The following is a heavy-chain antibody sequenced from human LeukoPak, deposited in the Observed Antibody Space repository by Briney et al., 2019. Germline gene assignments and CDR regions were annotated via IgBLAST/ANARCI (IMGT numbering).Heavy chain of an antibody. V-gene: IGHV1-69*01. D-gene: IGHD5-24*01. CDR1: GGTFSSYA. CDR3: ASGIRGYNHLDY. J-gene: IGHJ4*02. CDR2: IIPIFGTA. Sequence: SVKVSCKASGGTFSSYAISWVRQAHGQGLEWMGGIIPIFGTANYAQKFQGRVTITADESTSTAYMELSSLRSEDTAVYYCASGIRGYNHLDYWGQGTLVTVSS.